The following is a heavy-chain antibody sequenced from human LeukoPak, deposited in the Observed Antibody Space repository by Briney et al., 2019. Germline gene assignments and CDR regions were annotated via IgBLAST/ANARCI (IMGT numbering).Heavy chain of an antibody. D-gene: IGHD2-15*01. J-gene: IGHJ5*02. Sequence: SETLSLTCAVSGGSISSGGYYWTWIRPHPGKGLEWIGYIYCSGRTYYSPSLRSRITISIGTSKSQFFLTLSSVTAADTAVYYCAKSPDCSGGRCWFDPWGQGTLVTVSS. V-gene: IGHV4-31*11. CDR2: IYCSGRT. CDR3: AKSPDCSGGRCWFDP. CDR1: GGSISSGGYY.